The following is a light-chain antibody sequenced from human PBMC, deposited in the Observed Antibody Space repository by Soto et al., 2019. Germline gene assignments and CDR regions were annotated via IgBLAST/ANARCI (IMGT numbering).Light chain of an antibody. CDR3: SSFTSSSTWV. V-gene: IGLV2-14*01. CDR2: EVS. CDR1: SSDVGGYNY. Sequence: QSVLTQPASVSGSPGQSITISCTGTSSDVGGYNYVSWFQQHPGKAPKLMIYEVSNRPSGVSFRFSGSKSSNTASLTISGLQAEDEADFYCSSFTSSSTWVFGGGTKLTVL. J-gene: IGLJ3*02.